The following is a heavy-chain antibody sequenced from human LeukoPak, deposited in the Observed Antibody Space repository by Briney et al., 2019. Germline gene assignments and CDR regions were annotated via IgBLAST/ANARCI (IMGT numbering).Heavy chain of an antibody. CDR3: ARVEIAAAGIQEYNWFDP. CDR2: INHSGST. V-gene: IGHV4-34*01. D-gene: IGHD6-13*01. CDR1: GGSFSGYY. Sequence: SETLSLTCAVYGGSFSGYYWSWIRQPPGKGLEWIGEINHSGSTNYNPSLKSRVTISVDTSKNQFSLKLSSVTAAVTAVYYCARVEIAAAGIQEYNWFDPWGQGTLVTVSS. J-gene: IGHJ5*02.